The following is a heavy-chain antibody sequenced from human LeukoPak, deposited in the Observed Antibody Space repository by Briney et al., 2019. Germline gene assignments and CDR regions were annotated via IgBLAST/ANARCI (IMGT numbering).Heavy chain of an antibody. CDR1: GFTFSNYA. V-gene: IGHV3-30-3*01. J-gene: IGHJ4*01. Sequence: PGRSLRLSCAASGFTFSNYAIHWVRQAPGKGLDWVAVVSFDGSKKYYADSVKGRFTISRDNSKNTLYLQMNTLRPDDTAVYYCTRANRGPFDYWGQGTLVTVSS. CDR2: VSFDGSKK. CDR3: TRANRGPFDY.